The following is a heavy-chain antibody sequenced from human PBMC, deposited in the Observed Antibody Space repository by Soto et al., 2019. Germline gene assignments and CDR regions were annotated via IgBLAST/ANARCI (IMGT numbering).Heavy chain of an antibody. V-gene: IGHV3-48*01. J-gene: IGHJ4*02. CDR2: INSGGSAI. Sequence: EVRLVESGGGLVQPGGSLGLSFAASGFTFTPYSRNWVGQAPGKGLEWLSYINSGGSAIDYADSVKGRFTISRDDAKNSLYLQMSSLRAEDTAVYYCARDLDWAFDYWGQGTLVTVSS. CDR1: GFTFTPYS. CDR3: ARDLDWAFDY. D-gene: IGHD3-9*01.